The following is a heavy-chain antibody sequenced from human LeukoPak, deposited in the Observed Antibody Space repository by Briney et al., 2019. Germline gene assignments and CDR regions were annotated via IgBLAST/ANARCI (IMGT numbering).Heavy chain of an antibody. CDR1: GFTVSSNY. CDR2: IYSGGST. Sequence: GGSLRLSCAASGFTVSSNYMSWVRQAPGKGLEWVSVIYSGGSTYYADSVKGRFTISRDNSKNTLYLQMNSLRAEDTAVYYCARGITMVRGDYWGQGTLVTVSS. V-gene: IGHV3-53*01. J-gene: IGHJ4*02. D-gene: IGHD3-10*01. CDR3: ARGITMVRGDY.